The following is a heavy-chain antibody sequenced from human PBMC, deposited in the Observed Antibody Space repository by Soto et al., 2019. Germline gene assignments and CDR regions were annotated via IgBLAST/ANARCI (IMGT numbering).Heavy chain of an antibody. CDR1: GFTFSSYS. CDR2: ISSSSSYI. CDR3: ARDSAYDSSGRYYYYGMDV. V-gene: IGHV3-21*01. D-gene: IGHD3-22*01. Sequence: PGGSLRLSCAASGFTFSSYSMNWVRQAPGKGLDCFSFISSSSSYIYYSDSVKGRFTISRDNAKNSLYLQMNSLRAEDTAVYYCARDSAYDSSGRYYYYGMDVWGQGTTVTVSS. J-gene: IGHJ6*02.